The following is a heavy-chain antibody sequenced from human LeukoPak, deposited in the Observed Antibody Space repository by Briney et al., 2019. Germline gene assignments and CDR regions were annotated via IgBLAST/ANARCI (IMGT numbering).Heavy chain of an antibody. D-gene: IGHD6-13*01. J-gene: IGHJ4*02. Sequence: SETLSLTCAVYGGSFSGYYWSWIRQPPGKGLEWVGEINHSGSTNYNPSLKSRVTISVDTSKNQFPLKLSSVTAADTAVYYCARGVTDSSSWSSRSDYWGQGTLVTVSS. CDR2: INHSGST. V-gene: IGHV4-34*01. CDR3: ARGVTDSSSWSSRSDY. CDR1: GGSFSGYY.